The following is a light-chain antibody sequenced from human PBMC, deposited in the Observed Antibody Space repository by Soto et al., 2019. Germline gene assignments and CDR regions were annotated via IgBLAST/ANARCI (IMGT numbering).Light chain of an antibody. J-gene: IGLJ1*01. CDR3: VSYAGGTYV. V-gene: IGLV2-8*01. Sequence: QSALTQPASVSGSPGQSITISCTGTSSDVGGYNYVSWYQQHPGKAPKLMIYDVNKRPSGVPDRFSGSKSDNTASLTVSGLQAEDEADYYCVSYAGGTYVFGTGTKLTVL. CDR1: SSDVGGYNY. CDR2: DVN.